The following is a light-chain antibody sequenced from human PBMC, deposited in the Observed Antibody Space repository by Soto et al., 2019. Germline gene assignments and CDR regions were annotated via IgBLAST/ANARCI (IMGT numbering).Light chain of an antibody. V-gene: IGKV3-20*01. J-gene: IGKJ1*01. CDR1: QSVSSSY. CDR3: QQYGSSPGT. Sequence: EIVLTQSPGTLSLSPGERATLSCRASQSVSSSYLAWYQQKPGQAPRLLIYGASSRATCIPDRFSGSESGKDFTLTISRLEPEDFAVYYCQQYGSSPGTFGQGTKVEIK. CDR2: GAS.